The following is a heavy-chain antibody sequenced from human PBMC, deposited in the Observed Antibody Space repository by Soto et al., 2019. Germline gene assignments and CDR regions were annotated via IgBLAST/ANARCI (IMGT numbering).Heavy chain of an antibody. Sequence: GASVKVSRKASGYTFPSHAMHLVRQAPAHRLEWMGWINAGNGNTKYSQKFQRRVTITRDTSASTAYMELSSLRSEDTAVYYCARDLTTIVSRVKPSMVTPDYWGQGPLVTVSS. J-gene: IGHJ4*02. D-gene: IGHD5-18*01. CDR2: INAGNGNT. CDR1: GYTFPSHA. CDR3: ARDLTTIVSRVKPSMVTPDY. V-gene: IGHV1-3*01.